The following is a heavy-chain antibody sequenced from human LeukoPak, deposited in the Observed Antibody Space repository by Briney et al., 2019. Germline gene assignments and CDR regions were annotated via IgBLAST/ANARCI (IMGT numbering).Heavy chain of an antibody. CDR3: ARDSGGSSAFGQFDP. CDR2: IKQDGREK. CDR1: GFTFSSYW. D-gene: IGHD2-2*01. V-gene: IGHV3-7*01. Sequence: GGSLRLSCAASGFTFSSYWMSWVRQAPGKGLEWVANIKQDGREKYYVDSVKGRFTISRDNAKNSLYLQMNSLRAEDTAVYYCARDSGGSSAFGQFDPWGQGTLVTVSS. J-gene: IGHJ5*02.